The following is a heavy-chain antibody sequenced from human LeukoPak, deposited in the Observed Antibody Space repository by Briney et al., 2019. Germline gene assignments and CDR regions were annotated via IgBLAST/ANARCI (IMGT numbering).Heavy chain of an antibody. J-gene: IGHJ4*02. V-gene: IGHV3-30*04. CDR2: ISYDESNT. Sequence: GGSLRLSCAASGFTFSSYAMHWVRQAPGKGLEWVALISYDESNTFYADSVKGRFTISRDNSKNTLYLQMNSLRVEDTAVYYCARDGDGDYVFSYFFDYWGQGTLVTVSS. CDR1: GFTFSSYA. D-gene: IGHD4-17*01. CDR3: ARDGDGDYVFSYFFDY.